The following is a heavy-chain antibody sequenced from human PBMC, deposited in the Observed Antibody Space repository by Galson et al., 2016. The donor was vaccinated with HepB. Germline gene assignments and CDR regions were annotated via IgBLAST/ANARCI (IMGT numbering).Heavy chain of an antibody. Sequence: SLRLSCAASGVTVSNNYMSWVRPAPGRGLEWVSVIYSGGDTFYADSVKGRFTISRDNSKHTLYLQMNSLRAEDTAVYYCARDTWTWNGGQGTRVTVSS. CDR2: IYSGGDT. V-gene: IGHV3-66*01. D-gene: IGHD3/OR15-3a*01. J-gene: IGHJ4*02. CDR1: GVTVSNNY. CDR3: ARDTWTWN.